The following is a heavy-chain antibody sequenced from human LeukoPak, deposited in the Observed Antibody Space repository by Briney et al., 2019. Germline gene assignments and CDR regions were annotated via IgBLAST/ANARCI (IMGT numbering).Heavy chain of an antibody. Sequence: QPGGSLRLSCAASGFTVSNNGLSWFRQAPGKGLEWVSDISGSGYTYYAESVKGRFTISRDNSKNTLYLQMNSLRAEDTALYYASGHGSSSYWGQGTLVAVSS. CDR2: ISGSGYT. J-gene: IGHJ4*02. D-gene: IGHD6-13*01. CDR1: GFTVSNNG. V-gene: IGHV3-23*01. CDR3: SGHGSSSY.